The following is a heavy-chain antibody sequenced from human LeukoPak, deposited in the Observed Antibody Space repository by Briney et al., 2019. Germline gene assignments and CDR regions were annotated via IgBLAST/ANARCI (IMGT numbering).Heavy chain of an antibody. CDR2: ISGGDANT. V-gene: IGHV3-23*01. CDR1: GFTFSNSA. CDR3: AKDRWYYGSGRGFDP. J-gene: IGHJ5*02. Sequence: GGSLRLSCAASGFTFSNSALSWVRQAPGKGLEWVSAISGGDANTYYADSVKGRFTISRDNSKNTLYLQMNSLRAEDTAVYYCAKDRWYYGSGRGFDPWGQGTLVTVSS. D-gene: IGHD3-10*01.